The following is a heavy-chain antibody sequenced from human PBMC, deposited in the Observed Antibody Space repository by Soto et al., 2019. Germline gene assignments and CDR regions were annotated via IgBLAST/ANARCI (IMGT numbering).Heavy chain of an antibody. CDR2: IYYSGST. Sequence: SETLSLTCTVSGGPISSGGYYWSWIRQHPGKGLEWIGYIYYSGSTYYNPSLKSRVTISVDTSKNQFSLKLSSVTAADTAVYYCARCPEYSSFGGYYYGMDVLGQGTTVTVSS. D-gene: IGHD6-6*01. CDR1: GGPISSGGYY. J-gene: IGHJ6*02. V-gene: IGHV4-31*02. CDR3: ARCPEYSSFGGYYYGMDV.